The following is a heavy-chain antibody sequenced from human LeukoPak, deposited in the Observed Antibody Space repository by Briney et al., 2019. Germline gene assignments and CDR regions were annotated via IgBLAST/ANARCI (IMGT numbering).Heavy chain of an antibody. V-gene: IGHV3-23*01. CDR1: GFTFSSYA. CDR3: AREADYYDSSGYSYYFDY. CDR2: ISGSGGST. D-gene: IGHD3-22*01. J-gene: IGHJ4*02. Sequence: GGSLRLPCAASGFTFSSYAMSWVRQAPGKGLEWVSAISGSGGSTYYADSVKGRFTISRDNSKNTLYLQMNSLRAEDTAVYYCAREADYYDSSGYSYYFDYWGQGTLVTVSS.